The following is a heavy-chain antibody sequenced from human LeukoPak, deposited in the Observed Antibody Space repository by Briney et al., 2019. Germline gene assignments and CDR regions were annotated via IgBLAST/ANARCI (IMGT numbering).Heavy chain of an antibody. D-gene: IGHD1-26*01. J-gene: IGHJ4*02. CDR2: ISYDGSYK. CDR1: EFTLSTYG. CDR3: AKDRYSGLNTIDY. Sequence: GGSLRLSCAAPEFTLSTYGMHWVRQAPGKGLEWVAVISYDGSYKFYADSVKGRFTISRDNSKSTLYLQMNSLRAEDTAVYYCAKDRYSGLNTIDYWGQGTLVTVSS. V-gene: IGHV3-30*18.